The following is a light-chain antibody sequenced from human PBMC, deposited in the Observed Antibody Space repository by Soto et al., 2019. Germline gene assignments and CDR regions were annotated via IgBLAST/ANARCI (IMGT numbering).Light chain of an antibody. CDR3: QHSNSYSEA. CDR1: QSISSW. Sequence: IQMTQSPSAVCASVGDRGTRTCRASQSISSWLAWYQQKPGKAPKLLIYDASSLESGVPSRFSGSGSGTEFTLTISSLQPDDFATYYCQHSNSYSEAFAQGTKVDIK. J-gene: IGKJ1*01. V-gene: IGKV1-5*01. CDR2: DAS.